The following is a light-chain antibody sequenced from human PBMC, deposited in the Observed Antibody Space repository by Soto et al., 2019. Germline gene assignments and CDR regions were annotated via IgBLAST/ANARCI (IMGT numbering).Light chain of an antibody. CDR3: QSYDISLSGYVV. V-gene: IGLV1-40*01. CDR2: GNS. CDR1: RSNAGHD. Sequence: QSVLTQPPSVSGAPGQRVTMSCTGSRSNAGHDVNWYQHLPGTAPKLLIFGNSNRPSGVPDRFSGSKSGTSASLAITGLQAEDEADYYCQSYDISLSGYVVFGGGTKVTVL. J-gene: IGLJ2*01.